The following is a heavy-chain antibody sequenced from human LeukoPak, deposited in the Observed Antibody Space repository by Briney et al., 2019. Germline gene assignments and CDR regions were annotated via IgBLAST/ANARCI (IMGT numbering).Heavy chain of an antibody. D-gene: IGHD3-22*01. CDR1: GYIFTDFY. V-gene: IGHV1-2*02. J-gene: IGHJ4*02. CDR3: ATNILSSVYYYVDY. CDR2: INPDSGGT. Sequence: ASVKVSCKASGYIFTDFYMHWVRQVPGQGLEWMGWINPDSGGTDYAQKFQGRVSMTRDTSISTAYMELSRLRSDDTAFYYGATNILSSVYYYVDYWGQGTLVTVSS.